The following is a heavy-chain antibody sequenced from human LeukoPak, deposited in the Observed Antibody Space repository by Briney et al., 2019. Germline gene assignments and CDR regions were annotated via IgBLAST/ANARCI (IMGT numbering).Heavy chain of an antibody. CDR2: IIPILGIT. D-gene: IGHD3-22*01. CDR3: ARFHYYDSSGYYGNYGMDV. Sequence: ASVKVSCKASGGTFSSYAISWVRQAPGQGLEWMGRIIPILGITNYAQKFQGRVTITADKSTSTAYMELSSLRSEDTAVYYCARFHYYDSSGYYGNYGMDVWGQGTTVTVSS. V-gene: IGHV1-69*04. J-gene: IGHJ6*02. CDR1: GGTFSSYA.